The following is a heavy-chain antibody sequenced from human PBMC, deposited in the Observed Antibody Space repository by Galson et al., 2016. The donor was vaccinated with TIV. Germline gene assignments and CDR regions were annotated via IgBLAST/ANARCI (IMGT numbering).Heavy chain of an antibody. J-gene: IGHJ6*02. CDR3: TRDRSIAAPRDMDV. CDR1: GDSFSSYT. D-gene: IGHD6-6*01. Sequence: SVKVSCKASGDSFSSYTINWVRQAPGQGLEWMGGIVPIVGSISKAQRFQGRLTITADESTSNAYMELTSLRSDDTAVYYCTRDRSIAAPRDMDVWGQGTAVTVSS. CDR2: IVPIVGSI. V-gene: IGHV1-69*13.